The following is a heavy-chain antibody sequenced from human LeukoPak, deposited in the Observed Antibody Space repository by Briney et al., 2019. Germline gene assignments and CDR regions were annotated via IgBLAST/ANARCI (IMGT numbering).Heavy chain of an antibody. CDR1: GYTFTSYG. V-gene: IGHV1-18*01. CDR3: ARDLDYGDTPDY. D-gene: IGHD4-17*01. Sequence: ASVKVSCEASGYTFTSYGISCVRQAPGQGREWMGCISAYNGNTNYAQKLQGRVTMTTDTTTSTAYMELRSLRSDDTAVYYCARDLDYGDTPDYWGQGTLVTVSS. CDR2: ISAYNGNT. J-gene: IGHJ4*02.